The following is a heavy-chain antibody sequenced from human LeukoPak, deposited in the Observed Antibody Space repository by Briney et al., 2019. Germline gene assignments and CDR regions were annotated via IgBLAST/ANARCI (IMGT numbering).Heavy chain of an antibody. CDR1: AGSISGFF. Sequence: SETLSLTCTVSAGSISGFFWSWIRQPPGKGLEWIGHISYSGSTNYNPSLKSRVTISADTSKNQVSLKLSSVTAADTAVYYCARTYRYGSFPVYHFYMDVWGKGTTVTVSS. CDR3: ARTYRYGSFPVYHFYMDV. D-gene: IGHD5-18*01. J-gene: IGHJ6*03. CDR2: ISYSGST. V-gene: IGHV4-59*01.